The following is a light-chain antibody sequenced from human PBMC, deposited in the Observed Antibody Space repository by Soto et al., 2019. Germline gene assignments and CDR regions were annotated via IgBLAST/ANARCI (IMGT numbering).Light chain of an antibody. CDR2: QVS. CDR1: QSLIYSNGKTY. Sequence: VLTQSPLSLPVTLGQPDSISCKSSQSLIYSNGKTYLNWYQQRPGQVPRRIIYQVSNRDAGVPDRFRGSVSGSGTDFTLKISRVDAEDVGVYYCMEGTPSFGQGTTVE. CDR3: MEGTPS. V-gene: IGKV2-30*01. J-gene: IGKJ1*01.